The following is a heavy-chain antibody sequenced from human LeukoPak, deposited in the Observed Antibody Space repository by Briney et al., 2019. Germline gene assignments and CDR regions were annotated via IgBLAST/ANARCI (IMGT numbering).Heavy chain of an antibody. D-gene: IGHD3-22*01. CDR2: IIPILGIA. Sequence: GASVKVSCKASGGTFSSYAISWVRQAPGQGLEWMGRIIPILGIANYAQKFQGRVTITADKSTSTAYMELSSLRSEDTAVYYCARAKYYYDSSGPPSEWGQGTLVTVSS. V-gene: IGHV1-69*04. CDR3: ARAKYYYDSSGPPSE. CDR1: GGTFSSYA. J-gene: IGHJ4*02.